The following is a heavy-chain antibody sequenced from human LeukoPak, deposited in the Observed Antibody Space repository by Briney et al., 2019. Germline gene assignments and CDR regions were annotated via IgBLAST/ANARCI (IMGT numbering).Heavy chain of an antibody. Sequence: GGSLRLSCAASGFTFSSYGMHWVRRAPGKGLEWVAFIRYDGSNKYYADSVKGRFTISRDNSKNTLYLQMNSLRAEDTAVYYCAKVRRATTGLDYWGQGTLVTVSS. CDR2: IRYDGSNK. J-gene: IGHJ4*02. D-gene: IGHD1-26*01. CDR1: GFTFSSYG. CDR3: AKVRRATTGLDY. V-gene: IGHV3-30*02.